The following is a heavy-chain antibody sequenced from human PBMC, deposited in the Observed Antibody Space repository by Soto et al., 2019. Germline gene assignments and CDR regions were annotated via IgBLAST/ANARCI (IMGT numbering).Heavy chain of an antibody. CDR3: ARDHGSIGYNPFGFDL. V-gene: IGHV3-11*06. Sequence: KPGGSLRLSCTASGFTFSDYYMSWIRQAPGKGLEWVAYISSTGTSTTIYTNYIDSVKGRFTISRDNAKKSLYLQMNSLRADDTAVYYCARDHGSIGYNPFGFDLWGLGTMVTVSS. CDR1: GFTFSDYY. CDR2: ISSTGTSTTIYT. D-gene: IGHD6-19*01. J-gene: IGHJ3*01.